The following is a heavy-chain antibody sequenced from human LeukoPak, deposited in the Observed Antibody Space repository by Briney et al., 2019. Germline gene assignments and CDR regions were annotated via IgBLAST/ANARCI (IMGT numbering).Heavy chain of an antibody. CDR3: ARDDVAVTGALDF. J-gene: IGHJ4*02. CDR2: IWYDGSNK. V-gene: IGHV3-33*01. D-gene: IGHD6-19*01. CDR1: GYTFSSYG. Sequence: GGSLRLSCAASGYTFSSYGMHWVRQAPGKGLEWVAVIWYDGSNKYYADSVKGRFTISRDNSKNTLYLQMNSLRAEDTAVYYCARDDVAVTGALDFWGEGTLVTVSS.